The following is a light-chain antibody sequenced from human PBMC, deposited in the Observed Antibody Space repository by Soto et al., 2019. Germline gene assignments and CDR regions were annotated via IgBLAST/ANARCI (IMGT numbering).Light chain of an antibody. CDR2: STN. J-gene: IGLJ1*01. CDR3: VLYMGSGVSV. V-gene: IGLV8-61*01. CDR1: SGSVSTGYY. Sequence: QAVVTQEPSFSVSPGGTVTLTCGLSSGSVSTGYYPSWYQQTPGQAPRTLIYSTNTRSSGVPDRFSGSILGNKAALTIAGAQADDESDYYCVLYMGSGVSVFGTGTQLTVL.